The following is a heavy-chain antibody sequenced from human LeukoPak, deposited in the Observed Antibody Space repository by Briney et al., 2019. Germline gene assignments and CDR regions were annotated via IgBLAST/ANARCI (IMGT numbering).Heavy chain of an antibody. CDR3: ARLGYSSGWYSQHFDY. CDR2: IYYSGST. J-gene: IGHJ4*02. D-gene: IGHD6-19*01. V-gene: IGHV4-59*08. CDR1: GGSISSYY. Sequence: SETLSLTCTVSGGSISSYYWSWIRQPPGKGLEWIWYIYYSGSTNYNPSLKSRVTISVDTSKNQFSLKLSSVTAADTAVYYCARLGYSSGWYSQHFDYWGQGTLVTVSS.